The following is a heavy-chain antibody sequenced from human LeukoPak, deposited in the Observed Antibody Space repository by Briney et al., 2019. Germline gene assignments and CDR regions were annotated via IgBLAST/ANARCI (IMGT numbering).Heavy chain of an antibody. D-gene: IGHD3-9*01. Sequence: SETLSLTCTVSGGSISSGDYYWSWIRQPPGKGLEWIGYIYYSGSTYYNPSLKSRVTISVDTSKNQFSLKLSSVTAADTAVYYCAREAQPTGFDYWGQGTLVTVSS. CDR3: AREAQPTGFDY. V-gene: IGHV4-30-4*01. CDR1: GGSISSGDYY. CDR2: IYYSGST. J-gene: IGHJ4*02.